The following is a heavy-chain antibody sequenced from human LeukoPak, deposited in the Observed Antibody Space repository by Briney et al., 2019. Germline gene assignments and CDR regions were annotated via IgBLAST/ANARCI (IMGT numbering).Heavy chain of an antibody. J-gene: IGHJ6*03. CDR2: IIPIFGTA. CDR1: GGTFSSYA. V-gene: IGHV1-69*05. D-gene: IGHD2-2*01. Sequence: SVKVSCKASGGTFSSYAISWVRQAPGQGLEWMGGIIPIFGTANYAQKFQGRVTITTDESTSTAYMELSSLRSEDTAVYYCARGGRVVPAAMGYYYYYMDVWGKGSTVTVSS. CDR3: ARGGRVVPAAMGYYYYYMDV.